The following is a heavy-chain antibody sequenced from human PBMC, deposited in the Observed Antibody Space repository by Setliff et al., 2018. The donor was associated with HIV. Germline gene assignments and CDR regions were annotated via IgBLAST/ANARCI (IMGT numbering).Heavy chain of an antibody. CDR1: GGSISSGSYY. Sequence: SETLSLTCTVSGGSISSGSYYWSWIRQPAGKGLEWIGHIYTSGSANYNPSLKSRVTISVDTSKNQFSLKLSSVTAADTAVYYCARAIFGVVIMNGMDVWGQGTTVTVSS. V-gene: IGHV4-61*09. J-gene: IGHJ6*02. CDR2: IYTSGSA. CDR3: ARAIFGVVIMNGMDV. D-gene: IGHD3-3*01.